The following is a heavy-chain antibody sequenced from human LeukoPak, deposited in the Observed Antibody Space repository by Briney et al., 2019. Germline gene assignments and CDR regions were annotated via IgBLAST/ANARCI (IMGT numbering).Heavy chain of an antibody. J-gene: IGHJ4*02. Sequence: PSETLSLTCTVSGGSISSSSYYWGWIRQPPGKGLEWIGSIYYSGSTNYNPSLKSRVTISVDTSKNQFSLKLSSVTAADTAVYYCARGDYGGNRYFDYWGQGTLVTVSS. CDR3: ARGDYGGNRYFDY. CDR2: IYYSGST. D-gene: IGHD4-23*01. CDR1: GGSISSSSYY. V-gene: IGHV4-39*07.